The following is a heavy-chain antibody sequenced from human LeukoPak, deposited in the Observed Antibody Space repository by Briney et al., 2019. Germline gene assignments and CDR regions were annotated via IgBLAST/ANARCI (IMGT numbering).Heavy chain of an antibody. J-gene: IGHJ3*02. Sequence: GGSLRLSCAASGFTFSSYGMHWVRQAPGKGLEWVAVISYDGSNKYYADSVKGRFTISRDNSKNTLYLQMNSLRAEDTAVYYCAKDQELDAFDIWGQGTMVTVSS. CDR1: GFTFSSYG. CDR3: AKDQELDAFDI. D-gene: IGHD5-24*01. V-gene: IGHV3-30*18. CDR2: ISYDGSNK.